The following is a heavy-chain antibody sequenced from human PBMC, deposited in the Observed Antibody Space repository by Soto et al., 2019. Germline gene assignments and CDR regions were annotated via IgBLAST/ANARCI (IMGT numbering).Heavy chain of an antibody. J-gene: IGHJ3*02. CDR3: ARARRGIEGVAAATRAFDI. V-gene: IGHV4-30-4*08. CDR2: IHYSGNT. D-gene: IGHD2-15*01. CDR1: GGSTGSGYDY. Sequence: SETLSLTCTVSGGSTGSGYDYWSRIRQSPGKGLEWIGYIHYSGNTYYNPSLKSRVTISVDTSKNQFSLKLSSVTAADTAVYYCARARRGIEGVAAATRAFDIWGQGTMVTVSS.